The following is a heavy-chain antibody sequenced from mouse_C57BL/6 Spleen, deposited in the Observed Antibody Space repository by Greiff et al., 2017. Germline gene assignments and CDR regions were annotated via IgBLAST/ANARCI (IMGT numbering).Heavy chain of an antibody. Sequence: EVKVEESGGGLVQPGGSMKLSCVASGFTFSNYWMNWVRQSPEKGLEWVAQIRLQSDNYATPYAASVKGRFTISRDDSKSIVYLQMNNLRAEDTGIYYCTGVFPLAYWGQGTLVTVSA. CDR3: TGVFPLAY. CDR1: GFTFSNYW. CDR2: IRLQSDNYAT. J-gene: IGHJ3*01. V-gene: IGHV6-3*01.